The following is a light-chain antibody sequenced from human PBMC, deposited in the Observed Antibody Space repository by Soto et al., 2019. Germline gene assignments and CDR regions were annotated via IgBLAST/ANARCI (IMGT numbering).Light chain of an antibody. CDR3: QQRANWPLT. Sequence: EIVLTQSPATLSLSPGXRATLSCRASQSVTSLLGWYHQKPGQAPRLLIYDASYRATGIPARFSGSGSGTDFTLTVSSLEPDDFGVYYCQQRANWPLTFGGGTKVDIK. CDR2: DAS. CDR1: QSVTSL. J-gene: IGKJ4*01. V-gene: IGKV3-11*01.